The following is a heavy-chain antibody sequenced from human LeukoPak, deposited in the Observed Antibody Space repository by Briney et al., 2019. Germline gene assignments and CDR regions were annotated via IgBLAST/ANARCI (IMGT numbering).Heavy chain of an antibody. CDR2: IDARSGIT. D-gene: IGHD2-21*01. Sequence: GGSLRLSCAASGFTFTIFGLNWVRQAPGKGPEWVSYIDARSGITYYADSVQGRFTLSRDNARESVFLQMDSLRVDDTAVYYCAGLYSVDYWGQGTLVTVSS. CDR1: GFTFTIFG. V-gene: IGHV3-48*01. J-gene: IGHJ4*02. CDR3: AGLYSVDY.